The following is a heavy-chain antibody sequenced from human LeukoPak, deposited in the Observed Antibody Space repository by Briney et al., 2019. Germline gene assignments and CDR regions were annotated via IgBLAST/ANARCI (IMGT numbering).Heavy chain of an antibody. CDR1: GYSFTSYW. D-gene: IGHD3-22*01. CDR2: IYPGDSDT. V-gene: IGHV5-51*01. Sequence: GESLKISCKGSGYSFTSYWIGWVRQMPGKGLEWMEIIYPGDSDTRYSPSFQGQVTISADKSISTAYLQWSSLKASDTAMYYCARLLDYDSSGYPWFDPWGQGTLVTVSP. CDR3: ARLLDYDSSGYPWFDP. J-gene: IGHJ5*02.